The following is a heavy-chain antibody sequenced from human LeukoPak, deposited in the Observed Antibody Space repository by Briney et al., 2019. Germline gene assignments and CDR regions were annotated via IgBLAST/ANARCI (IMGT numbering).Heavy chain of an antibody. J-gene: IGHJ6*02. CDR1: GYTFTSYY. Sequence: ASVKVSCKASGYTFTSYYMHWVRQAPGQGLEWMGIINPSGGSTSYAQKFQGRVTMTRDTSTSTVYMELSSLRSDDTAVYYCARDKIVTTFYYYYYYGMDVWGQGTTVTVSS. CDR2: INPSGGST. V-gene: IGHV1-46*01. D-gene: IGHD4-11*01. CDR3: ARDKIVTTFYYYYYYGMDV.